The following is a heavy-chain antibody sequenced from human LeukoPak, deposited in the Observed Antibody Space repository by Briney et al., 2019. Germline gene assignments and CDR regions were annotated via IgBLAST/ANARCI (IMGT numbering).Heavy chain of an antibody. V-gene: IGHV3-30-3*01. CDR1: GFTFSSYA. CDR2: ISYDGSNK. D-gene: IGHD5-12*01. CDR3: AKGPPDIVGELDY. Sequence: GGSLRLSCAASGFTFSSYAMHWVRQAPGKGLEWVAVISYDGSNKYYADSVKGRFTISRDNSKNTLYLQMNSLRAEDTAVYYCAKGPPDIVGELDYWGQGTLVTVSS. J-gene: IGHJ4*02.